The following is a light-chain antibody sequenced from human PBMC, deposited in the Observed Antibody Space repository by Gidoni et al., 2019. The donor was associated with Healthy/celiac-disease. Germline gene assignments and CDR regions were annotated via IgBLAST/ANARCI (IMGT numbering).Light chain of an antibody. J-gene: IGKJ1*01. V-gene: IGKV3-11*01. Sequence: EALLTQSPPTLPWSPGEIATLSCRASQSVSNYLAWYQQKGGQAPRLLIYDTSLRATGIPTRFSGSGSGTDFTLTISSLEPEDFGIYYCQQRASWPPTFGQGTRVDIK. CDR3: QQRASWPPT. CDR2: DTS. CDR1: QSVSNY.